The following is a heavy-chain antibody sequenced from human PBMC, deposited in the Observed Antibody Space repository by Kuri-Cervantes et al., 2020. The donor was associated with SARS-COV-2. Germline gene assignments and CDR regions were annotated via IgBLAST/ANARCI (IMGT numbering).Heavy chain of an antibody. V-gene: IGHV3-66*01. J-gene: IGHJ6*03. CDR2: IYSGDDA. D-gene: IGHD1-7*01. CDR1: GFTFDDYG. Sequence: GGSLRLSCAASGFTFDDYGMTWVRQAPGKGLEWVSVIYSGDDASYADSVRGRFTMSRDNSRNTVHLQLNNLRAEDTAVYYCARASRPNFNYYMDVWGKGTTVTVSS. CDR3: ARASRPNFNYYMDV.